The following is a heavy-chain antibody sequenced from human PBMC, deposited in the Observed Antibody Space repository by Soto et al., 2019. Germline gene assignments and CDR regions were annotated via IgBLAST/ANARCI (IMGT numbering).Heavy chain of an antibody. CDR3: ARDRIQLSVDV. CDR1: GGSINSGGHY. V-gene: IGHV4-31*03. CDR2: IYKTGST. D-gene: IGHD5-18*01. J-gene: IGHJ6*02. Sequence: QVQLQESGPGLVKPSQTLSLTCSVSGGSINSGGHYWSWIRQHPGKGLEWIGHIYKTGSTDFNPSLKDRLTISMDTSKNQFSLSRRSVTDADTAVYDCARDRIQLSVDVWGQGTTVTVSS.